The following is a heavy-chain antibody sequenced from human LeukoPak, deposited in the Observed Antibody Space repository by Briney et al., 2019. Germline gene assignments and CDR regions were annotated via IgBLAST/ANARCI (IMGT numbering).Heavy chain of an antibody. D-gene: IGHD2-21*01. V-gene: IGHV3-74*01. CDR3: VRSIVAVSGAPGY. Sequence: GGSLRLSCAASGFNFSKYLMHWVRQAPGKGLVWVSRIDTDVSRTSYADSVKGRFTISRDDAKNTLFLQMNSLRAEDTAVYYCVRSIVAVSGAPGYWGQGALVTVSS. CDR1: GFNFSKYL. J-gene: IGHJ4*02. CDR2: IDTDVSRT.